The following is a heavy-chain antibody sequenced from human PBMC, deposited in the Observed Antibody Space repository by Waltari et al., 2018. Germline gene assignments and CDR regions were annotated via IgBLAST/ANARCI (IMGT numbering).Heavy chain of an antibody. CDR1: GYIFTGYY. J-gene: IGHJ4*02. CDR3: ARCLAGLRFLQWLHFDS. CDR2: INPNSGGT. Sequence: QVQLVQSGAEGKKPGASAKVSCKASGYIFTGYYMHWVRQAPGQGLEWMGWINPNSGGTNDAQRFQGRVNMTRDTSISTVYMELSSLRSDDTAVYYCARCLAGLRFLQWLHFDSWGQGTLVTVSS. V-gene: IGHV1-2*02. D-gene: IGHD3-3*01.